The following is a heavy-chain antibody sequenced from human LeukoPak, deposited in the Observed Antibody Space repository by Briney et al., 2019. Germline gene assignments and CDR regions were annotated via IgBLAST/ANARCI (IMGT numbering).Heavy chain of an antibody. CDR3: ARGHFRSYYYDSSGYSQRSYGMDV. D-gene: IGHD3-22*01. CDR1: GGSFSGYY. J-gene: IGHJ6*02. V-gene: IGHV4-34*01. CDR2: ISHNENT. Sequence: YPSETLSLTCAVYGGSFSGYYWNWIRQPPGKGLEWIGEISHNENTNYSPSLKSRLTISIDTSKNQFSLKLSSVTAADTAVYYCARGHFRSYYYDSSGYSQRSYGMDVWGQGTTVTVSS.